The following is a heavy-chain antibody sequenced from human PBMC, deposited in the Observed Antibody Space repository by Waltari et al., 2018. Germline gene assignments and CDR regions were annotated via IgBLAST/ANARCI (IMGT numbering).Heavy chain of an antibody. J-gene: IGHJ4*02. CDR3: ASKEQQLDDY. V-gene: IGHV4-39*01. CDR2: IYYIGST. CDR1: GGSISSSSYY. Sequence: QLQLQESGPGLVKPSETLSLTCTVSGGSISSSSYYWGWIRQPPGRGLEWIGSIYYIGSTYYNPSLKSRVTISVDTSKNHFSLKLSSVTAADTAVYYCASKEQQLDDYWGQGTLVTVSS. D-gene: IGHD6-13*01.